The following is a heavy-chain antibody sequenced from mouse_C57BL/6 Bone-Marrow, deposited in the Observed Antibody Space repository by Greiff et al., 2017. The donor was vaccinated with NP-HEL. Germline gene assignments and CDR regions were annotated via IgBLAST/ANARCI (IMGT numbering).Heavy chain of an antibody. V-gene: IGHV1-80*01. CDR3: ARREGNYYGSSYAMDY. D-gene: IGHD1-1*01. J-gene: IGHJ4*01. CDR1: GYAFSSYW. CDR2: IYPGDGDT. Sequence: VQLVESGAELVKPGASVKISCKASGYAFSSYWMNWVKQRPGKGLEWIGQIYPGDGDTNYNGKFKGKATLTADKSSSTAYMQLSSLTSEDSAVYFCARREGNYYGSSYAMDYWGQGTSVTVSS.